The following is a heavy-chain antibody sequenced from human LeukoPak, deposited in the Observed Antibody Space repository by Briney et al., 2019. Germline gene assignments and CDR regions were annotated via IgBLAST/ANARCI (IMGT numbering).Heavy chain of an antibody. D-gene: IGHD3-22*01. J-gene: IGHJ5*02. CDR3: ARQSTTYYYDSSGYHRTLNWFDP. CDR2: IYYSRNT. Sequence: ETLSLTCTVSGGSISSYYWSWIRQPPGKGLEWIGSIYYSRNTYYNPSLKSRVTISVDTSKNQFSLKLSSVTAADTAVYYCARQSTTYYYDSSGYHRTLNWFDPWGQGTLVTVSS. CDR1: GGSISSYY. V-gene: IGHV4-59*05.